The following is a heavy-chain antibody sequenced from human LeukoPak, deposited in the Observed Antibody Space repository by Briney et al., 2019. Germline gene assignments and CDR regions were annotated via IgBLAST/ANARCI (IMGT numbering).Heavy chain of an antibody. V-gene: IGHV3-20*04. J-gene: IGHJ5*02. CDR1: GFTFDDYG. CDR2: INWNGGST. D-gene: IGHD1-26*01. Sequence: GGSLRLSCAASGFTFDDYGMSWVRQAPGKGLEWVSGINWNGGSTGYADSVKGRFTISRDDAQKSLYLQMNNLRADDTAVYYCARVVGWGWFDPWGQGTLVTVSS. CDR3: ARVVGWGWFDP.